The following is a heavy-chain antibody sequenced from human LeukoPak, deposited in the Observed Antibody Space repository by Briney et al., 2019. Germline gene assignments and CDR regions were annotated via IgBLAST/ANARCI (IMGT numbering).Heavy chain of an antibody. D-gene: IGHD3-22*01. Sequence: SETLSLTCAVSGYSISSGYYWGWIRQPPGKGLEWIGSIYHSGSTNYNPSLKSRVTMSVDTSKNQFSLKLSSVTAADTAVYYCAREGDSSGYPGIIDYWGQGTLVTVSS. CDR1: GYSISSGYY. CDR2: IYHSGST. J-gene: IGHJ4*02. V-gene: IGHV4-38-2*02. CDR3: AREGDSSGYPGIIDY.